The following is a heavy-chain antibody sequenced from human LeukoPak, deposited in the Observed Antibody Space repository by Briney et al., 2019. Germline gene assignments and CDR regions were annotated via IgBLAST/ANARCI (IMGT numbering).Heavy chain of an antibody. Sequence: PSETLSLTCTVSGGSISSYYWSWIRQPPGKGLEWIWYIYYSGSTNYSPSLKSRVIISVDTSKKHFSLKLMSVTAADTAVYYCARHVGYGNNWFDPWGQGTLVTVSS. CDR2: IYYSGST. CDR3: ARHVGYGNNWFDP. CDR1: GGSISSYY. V-gene: IGHV4-59*08. D-gene: IGHD5-18*01. J-gene: IGHJ5*02.